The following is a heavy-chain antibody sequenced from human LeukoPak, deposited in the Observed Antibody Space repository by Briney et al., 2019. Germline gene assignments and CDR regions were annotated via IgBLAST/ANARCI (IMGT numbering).Heavy chain of an antibody. V-gene: IGHV4-4*02. J-gene: IGHJ6*03. Sequence: PSETLSLTCAVSGVSISSSNWWSWVRQPPGKGLEWIGRIFHSGTTDYKTSLKGRVTISVDKSKNQFSLKLTSVTAADTVVYYCARLTPTTLSLYYYYMDVWGKGTTVTVSS. CDR2: IFHSGTT. CDR3: ARLTPTTLSLYYYYMDV. CDR1: GVSISSSNW. D-gene: IGHD2/OR15-2a*01.